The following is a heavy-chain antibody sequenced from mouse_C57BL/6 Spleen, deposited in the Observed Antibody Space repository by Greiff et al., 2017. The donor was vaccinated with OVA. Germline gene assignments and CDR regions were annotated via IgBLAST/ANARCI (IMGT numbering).Heavy chain of an antibody. V-gene: IGHV5-16*01. CDR2: INYDGSST. Sequence: DVQLQESEGGLVQPGSSMKLSCTASGFTFSDYYMAWVRQVPEKGLEWVANINYDGSSTYYLDSLKSRFIISRDNAKNILYLQMSSLKSEDTATYYCARTDWYFDVWGTGTTVTVSS. CDR3: ARTDWYFDV. J-gene: IGHJ1*03. CDR1: GFTFSDYY.